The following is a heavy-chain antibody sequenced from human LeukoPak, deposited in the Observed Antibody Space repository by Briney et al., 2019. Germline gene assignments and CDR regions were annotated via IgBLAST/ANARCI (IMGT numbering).Heavy chain of an antibody. CDR2: IGTDASRT. J-gene: IGHJ6*02. D-gene: IGHD3-9*01. CDR3: ARRYYDVLTGYSPGVDV. CDR1: GFTFSTYW. V-gene: IGHV3-74*01. Sequence: GGSLRLSCAASGFTFSTYWMHWVRQVPGKGLVWVSRIGTDASRTSYADSVKGRFTISRDNAMNTLYLQMNSLRAEDTAVYYCARRYYDVLTGYSPGVDVWGQGTTVTVSS.